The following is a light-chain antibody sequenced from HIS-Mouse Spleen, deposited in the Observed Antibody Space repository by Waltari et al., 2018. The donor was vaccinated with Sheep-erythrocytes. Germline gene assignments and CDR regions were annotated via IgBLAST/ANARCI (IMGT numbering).Light chain of an antibody. Sequence: QSALTQPRSVSGSPGQSVTIPCTGTSSDVGGYNYVPWYQQHPGKAPKLMIYDVSKPPSGVPGRFSDSKAGNTASRAISGLQAEDEADYCCCSYAGSYNHVFATGTKVTVL. V-gene: IGLV2-11*01. CDR3: CSYAGSYNHV. CDR2: DVS. CDR1: SSDVGGYNY. J-gene: IGLJ1*01.